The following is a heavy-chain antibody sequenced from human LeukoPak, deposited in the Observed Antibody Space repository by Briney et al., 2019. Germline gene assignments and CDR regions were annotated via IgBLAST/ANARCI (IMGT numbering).Heavy chain of an antibody. CDR2: IIPIFGTA. CDR3: ARPHEGFTIFGVVI. D-gene: IGHD3-3*01. Sequence: SVKVSCKASGGTFSSYAISWVRQAPGQGLEWMGGIIPIFGTANYAQKFQGRVTITTDESTGTAYMELSSLRSDDTAVYYCARPHEGFTIFGVVIWGQGTLVTVSS. CDR1: GGTFSSYA. J-gene: IGHJ4*02. V-gene: IGHV1-69*05.